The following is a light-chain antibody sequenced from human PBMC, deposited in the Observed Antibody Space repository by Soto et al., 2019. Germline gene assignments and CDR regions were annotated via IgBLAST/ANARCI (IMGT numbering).Light chain of an antibody. J-gene: IGLJ3*02. CDR2: LNSDGSH. Sequence: QPVLTQSPSASASLGASVKLTCTLSSGHSSYAIAWHQQQPEKGPRYLMKLNSDGSHSKGDGIPDRFSGSSSGAERYLTISSRRSEDEADYYCQTWGTGFWVFGGGTKRPS. V-gene: IGLV4-69*01. CDR1: SGHSSYA. CDR3: QTWGTGFWV.